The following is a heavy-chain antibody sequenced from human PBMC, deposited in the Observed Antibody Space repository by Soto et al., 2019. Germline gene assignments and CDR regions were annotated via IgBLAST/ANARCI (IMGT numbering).Heavy chain of an antibody. J-gene: IGHJ4*02. CDR3: ARGQLEDTAMVTVDY. CDR2: INHSGST. CDR1: GGSFSGYY. D-gene: IGHD5-18*01. V-gene: IGHV4-34*01. Sequence: QVQLQQWGAGLLKPSETLSLTCAVYGGSFSGYYWSWIRQPPGKGLEWIGEINHSGSTNYNPSLKSRVTISVDTSKNQSSLKLSSVTAADTAVYYCARGQLEDTAMVTVDYWGQGTLVTVSS.